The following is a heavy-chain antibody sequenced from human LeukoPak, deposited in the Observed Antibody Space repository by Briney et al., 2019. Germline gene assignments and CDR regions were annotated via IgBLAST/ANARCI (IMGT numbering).Heavy chain of an antibody. V-gene: IGHV4-59*01. CDR3: ARASTTFDD. J-gene: IGHJ4*02. CDR1: GGSITSYY. CDR2: VSDGGRT. Sequence: SETLSLTCSVSGGSITSYYWSWIRQPPGKGVEWIGHVSDGGRTNYSPSLRSRVSISVDTSKNQFSLKLNSVTAADTAVYFCARASTTFDDWGQGTLVTVSS. D-gene: IGHD1-14*01.